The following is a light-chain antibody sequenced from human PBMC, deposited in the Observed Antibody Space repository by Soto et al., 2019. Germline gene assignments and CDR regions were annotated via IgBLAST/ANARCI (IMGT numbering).Light chain of an antibody. CDR1: QSLSDT. Sequence: EILMTQSPATLSVSPGERATLSCRASQSLSDTLAWYQQKPGQAPRLLIYGASTRATGIPARFTGSGSGTGFTLTFSSLQSEDIAVYYCQQYRSWPRTFGQGTKVEIK. CDR3: QQYRSWPRT. CDR2: GAS. J-gene: IGKJ1*01. V-gene: IGKV3-15*01.